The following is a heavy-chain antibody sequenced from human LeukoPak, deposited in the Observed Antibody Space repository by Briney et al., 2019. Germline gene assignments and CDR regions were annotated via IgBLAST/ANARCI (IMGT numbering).Heavy chain of an antibody. J-gene: IGHJ5*02. CDR1: GYTFTGYY. V-gene: IGHV1-2*02. CDR3: AREGIAVAGSRWFDP. D-gene: IGHD6-19*01. CDR2: INPNSGGT. Sequence: ASVKVSCKASGYTFTGYYMHRVRQAPGQGLEWMGWINPNSGGTNYAQKFQGRVTMTRDTSISTAYMELSRLRSDDTAVYYCAREGIAVAGSRWFDPWGQGTLVTVSS.